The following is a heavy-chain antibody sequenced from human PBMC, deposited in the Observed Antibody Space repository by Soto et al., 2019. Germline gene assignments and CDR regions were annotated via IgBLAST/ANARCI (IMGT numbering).Heavy chain of an antibody. Sequence: EVQLLESGGGLVQPGGSLRLSCAVSGFTFSNYAMSWVRQAPGKGLEWVSAISGSGNSTNYADSVKGRFTISRDNSKNTVYLQMNSLRAEATAVYYCARDVWELLRGFDPWGQGTLVTVSS. J-gene: IGHJ5*02. V-gene: IGHV3-23*01. D-gene: IGHD1-26*01. CDR3: ARDVWELLRGFDP. CDR1: GFTFSNYA. CDR2: ISGSGNST.